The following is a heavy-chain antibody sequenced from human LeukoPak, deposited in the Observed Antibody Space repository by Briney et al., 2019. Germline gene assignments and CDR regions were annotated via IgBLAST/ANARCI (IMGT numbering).Heavy chain of an antibody. D-gene: IGHD6-13*01. CDR2: IYYSGST. V-gene: IGHV4-59*01. CDR1: GGSISSYY. J-gene: IGHJ4*02. CDR3: ARGGAAAGTYFDY. Sequence: SETLSLTCIVSGGSISSYYWSWIRQPPGKGLEWIGYIYYSGSTNYNPSLKSRVTISVDTSKNQFSLKLSSVTAADTAVYYCARGGAAAGTYFDYWGQGTLVTVSS.